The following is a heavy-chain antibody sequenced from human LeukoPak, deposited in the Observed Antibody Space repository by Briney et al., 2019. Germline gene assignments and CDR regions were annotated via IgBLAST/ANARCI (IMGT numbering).Heavy chain of an antibody. J-gene: IGHJ5*02. V-gene: IGHV4-59*02. CDR2: IYKIGIT. D-gene: IGHD2-15*01. CDR1: GDSVTGYF. CDR3: ASRAHCSGGSCYGNWFDP. Sequence: PSETLSLTCTVFGDSVTGYFLNWVRQPPGKGLEWIGHIYKIGITNYNPSLKSRVTISVDTSKNHFSLRLSSVTAADTAVYYCASRAHCSGGSCYGNWFDPWGQGTLVTVSS.